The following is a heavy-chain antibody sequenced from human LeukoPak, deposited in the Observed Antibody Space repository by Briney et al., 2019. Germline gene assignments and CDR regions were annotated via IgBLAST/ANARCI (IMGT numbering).Heavy chain of an antibody. CDR1: GFTFSSYG. D-gene: IGHD3-9*01. CDR3: ARGASGYDILTGRYSYGMDV. J-gene: IGHJ6*02. CDR2: IWYGGSNK. V-gene: IGHV3-33*08. Sequence: PGGSLRLSCAASGFTFSSYGMHWVRQAPGKGLEWVADIWYGGSNKYYADSVKGRFTISRDNSKNMLYLQITSPTAEDTAVYSCARGASGYDILTGRYSYGMDVWGQGTTVTVSS.